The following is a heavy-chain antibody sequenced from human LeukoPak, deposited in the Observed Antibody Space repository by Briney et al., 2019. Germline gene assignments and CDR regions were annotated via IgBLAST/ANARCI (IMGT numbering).Heavy chain of an antibody. CDR3: ARGADSGYSSDN. CDR2: ISSSSSYI. D-gene: IGHD3-9*01. J-gene: IGHJ4*02. CDR1: GFTFTDHW. V-gene: IGHV3-21*01. Sequence: PGGSLRLSCTTSGFTFTDHWMTWVRQAPGKGLEWVSSISSSSSYIYYADSVKGRFTISRGNAKSSLSLQMNSLRAEDTAVYYCARGADSGYSSDNWGQGTLVSVSS.